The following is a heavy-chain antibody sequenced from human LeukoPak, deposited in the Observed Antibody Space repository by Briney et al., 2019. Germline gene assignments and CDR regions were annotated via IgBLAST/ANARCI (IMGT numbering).Heavy chain of an antibody. D-gene: IGHD3-22*01. J-gene: IGHJ4*02. CDR1: GYTLTELS. Sequence: ASVKASCKVSGYTLTELSMHWVRQAPGKGLEWMGGFDPEDGETIYAQKFQGRVTMTEDTSTDTAYMELSSLRSEDTAVYYCATEYYYDSSGYSPFDYWGQGTLVTVSS. CDR2: FDPEDGET. CDR3: ATEYYYDSSGYSPFDY. V-gene: IGHV1-24*01.